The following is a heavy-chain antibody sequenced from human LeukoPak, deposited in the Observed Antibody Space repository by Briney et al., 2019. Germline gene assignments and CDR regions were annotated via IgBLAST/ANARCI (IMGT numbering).Heavy chain of an antibody. D-gene: IGHD5-18*01. V-gene: IGHV3-30*02. J-gene: IGHJ4*02. Sequence: GGSLRLSCAASGFTFSSYGMHWVRQAPGKGLEWVAFIRYDGSNKYYADSVKGRFTISRDNSKNALYLQMNSLRAEDTAVYYCAKDRDTALYYWGQGTLVTVSS. CDR3: AKDRDTALYY. CDR2: IRYDGSNK. CDR1: GFTFSSYG.